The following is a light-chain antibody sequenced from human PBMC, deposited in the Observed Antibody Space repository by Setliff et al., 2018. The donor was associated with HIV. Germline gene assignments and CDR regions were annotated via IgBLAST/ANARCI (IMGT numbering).Light chain of an antibody. CDR2: DVS. V-gene: IGLV2-14*03. CDR3: SSYTNTPLYV. CDR1: SSDVGDYNY. J-gene: IGLJ1*01. Sequence: QSALAQPASVSGSPGQSITFSCTGTSSDVGDYNYVSWYQQHPGKVPKLMIYDVSNRPSGVSNRFSGSKSGNTASLTISGLQAEDEADYYCSSYTNTPLYVFGTGTKVTVL.